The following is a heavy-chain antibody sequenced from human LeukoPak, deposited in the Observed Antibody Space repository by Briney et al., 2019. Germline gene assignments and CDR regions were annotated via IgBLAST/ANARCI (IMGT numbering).Heavy chain of an antibody. CDR3: ARVGGDHDGFDI. CDR2: INANSGGT. CDR1: GYTFTGYD. J-gene: IGHJ4*02. V-gene: IGHV1-2*02. Sequence: GASVKVSCKASGYTFTGYDMHWVRQSPGQGLEWMGWINANSGGTNYAQKFQGRVTMTRDTSISTAYMELSRLRSADTAVYSCARVGGDHDGFDIWGQGTLVTVSS. D-gene: IGHD2-8*01.